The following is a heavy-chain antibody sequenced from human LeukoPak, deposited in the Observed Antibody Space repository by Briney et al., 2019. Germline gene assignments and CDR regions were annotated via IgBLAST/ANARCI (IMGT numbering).Heavy chain of an antibody. J-gene: IGHJ6*02. D-gene: IGHD2-2*01. Sequence: PAETLSLTCTVSGGSISSGDYYWSWIRQPPGKCLEWMGYIYYSGSTYYNPSLKSRVTISVDTSKNQFCLKLRSVTAADTAVYYCARDRSTSRDYYYYGMDVWGQGTTVTVSS. V-gene: IGHV4-30-4*01. CDR1: GGSISSGDYY. CDR2: IYYSGST. CDR3: ARDRSTSRDYYYYGMDV.